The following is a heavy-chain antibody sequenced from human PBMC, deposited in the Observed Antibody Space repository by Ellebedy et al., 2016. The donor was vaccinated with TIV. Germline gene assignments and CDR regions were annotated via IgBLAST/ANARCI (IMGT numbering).Heavy chain of an antibody. CDR1: GYTFTSYD. V-gene: IGHV1-18*01. CDR3: ARDRTTVGFDY. Sequence: AASVKVSCKASGYTFTSYDINWVRQAPGQGLEWMGWISAYNGNTNYAQKLQGRVTMTTDTSTSTAYMELRSLRSDDTAVYYCARDRTTVGFDYWGQGTLVTVSS. CDR2: ISAYNGNT. D-gene: IGHD1-1*01. J-gene: IGHJ4*02.